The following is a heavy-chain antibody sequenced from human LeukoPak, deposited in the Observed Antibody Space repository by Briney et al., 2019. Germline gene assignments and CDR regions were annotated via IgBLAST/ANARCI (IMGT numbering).Heavy chain of an antibody. J-gene: IGHJ5*01. Sequence: SETLSLTCAVSGDSMTNYYWSWVRQPAGQGLEWIGHIYVSGRTNYNPSFKSRVSMSIDTSKKQFSLNLTSVSAADTAVYFCARDRWELTPAKGWFDSWGQGTLVTVSS. V-gene: IGHV4-4*07. D-gene: IGHD1-26*01. CDR3: ARDRWELTPAKGWFDS. CDR1: GDSMTNYY. CDR2: IYVSGRT.